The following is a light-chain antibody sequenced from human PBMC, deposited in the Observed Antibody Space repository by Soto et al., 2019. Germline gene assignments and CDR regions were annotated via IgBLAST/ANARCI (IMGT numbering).Light chain of an antibody. CDR3: QQYNNWPPRT. CDR1: QSISNH. CDR2: GAS. J-gene: IGKJ2*01. Sequence: EIVMTQSPVTLSVSPGERATLSCRASQSISNHLAWYQQKPGQPPRLLIYGASTRATGIPARFSGSGSGTEFTLPISSLQSEDFAVYYCQQYNNWPPRTFGQGTKLEIK. V-gene: IGKV3-15*01.